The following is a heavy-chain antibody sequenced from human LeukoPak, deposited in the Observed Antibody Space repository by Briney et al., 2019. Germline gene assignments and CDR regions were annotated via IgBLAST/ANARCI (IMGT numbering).Heavy chain of an antibody. J-gene: IGHJ4*02. CDR3: ARGTTAAAGIFDC. V-gene: IGHV4-4*07. Sequence: SETLSLTCSVSGGSINSYYWSWVRQPAGKGLEWIGRIYSSGGTSYNPSLNSRVTMSVDTSNNQFSLRLTSVTAADTAVYYCARGTTAAAGIFDCWGQGSLVTVSS. D-gene: IGHD6-13*01. CDR1: GGSINSYY. CDR2: IYSSGGT.